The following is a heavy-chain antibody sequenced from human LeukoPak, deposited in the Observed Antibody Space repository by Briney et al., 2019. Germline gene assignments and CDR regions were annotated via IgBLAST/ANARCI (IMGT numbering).Heavy chain of an antibody. V-gene: IGHV1-46*01. Sequence: ASVKVSCKASGYTFTSYYMHWVRQAPGQGLEWMGIINPSGGSTSYAQKFQGRVTMTRDTSTSTVYMELSSLRSEDTAVYYCARTYYDTLTGYYKTFDYWGQGTLVTVSS. CDR1: GYTFTSYY. CDR3: ARTYYDTLTGYYKTFDY. CDR2: INPSGGST. D-gene: IGHD3-9*01. J-gene: IGHJ4*02.